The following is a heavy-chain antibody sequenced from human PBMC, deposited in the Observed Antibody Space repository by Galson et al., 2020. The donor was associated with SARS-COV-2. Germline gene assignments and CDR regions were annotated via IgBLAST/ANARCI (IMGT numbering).Heavy chain of an antibody. V-gene: IGHV4-34*01. D-gene: IGHD3-22*01. CDR3: ARTSVDYYDSRGLDS. Sequence: SETLSLTCAVYGGSLSGYYWSWIRQPPGKGLEWIGEIDHSGSTNYNPSLKSRVTMSVDTSKNQFSLRLSSVTAADTAVYYCARTSVDYYDSRGLDSWGQGALVTVSS. J-gene: IGHJ4*02. CDR1: GGSLSGYY. CDR2: IDHSGST.